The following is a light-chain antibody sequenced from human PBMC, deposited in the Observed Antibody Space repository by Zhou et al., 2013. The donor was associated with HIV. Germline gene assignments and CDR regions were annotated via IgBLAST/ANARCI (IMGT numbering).Light chain of an antibody. CDR3: QQYNDYSAT. CDR1: QSISNW. V-gene: IGKV1-5*03. CDR2: KAS. J-gene: IGKJ1*01. Sequence: DIQMTQSPSTLSASVGDRVTITCRASQSISNWLAWYQQKPGKAPKLLIYKASTLETGVPSRFSGSGSGTEFTLTISSLQPDDFATYYCQQYNDYSATFGQGTKVEFK.